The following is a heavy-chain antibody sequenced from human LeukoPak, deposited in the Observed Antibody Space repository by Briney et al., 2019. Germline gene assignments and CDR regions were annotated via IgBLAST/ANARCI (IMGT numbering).Heavy chain of an antibody. CDR2: IKQDGSEK. CDR1: GFPFSAYV. V-gene: IGHV3-7*05. J-gene: IGHJ4*02. Sequence: GGSLRVSCATSGFPFSAYVMSWVRQAPGKGLEWVANIKQDGSEKYYVDSVKGRFTISRDNAKNSLYLQMNSLRAEDTAVYYCAREVYGDNYFDYWGQGTLVTVSS. CDR3: AREVYGDNYFDY. D-gene: IGHD4-17*01.